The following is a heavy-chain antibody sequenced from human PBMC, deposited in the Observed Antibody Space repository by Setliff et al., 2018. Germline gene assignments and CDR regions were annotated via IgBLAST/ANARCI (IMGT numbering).Heavy chain of an antibody. CDR2: IYTSGTT. CDR3: ARIAYGSGSYYFDY. D-gene: IGHD3-10*01. J-gene: IGHJ4*02. CDR1: GASISSYY. V-gene: IGHV4-4*08. Sequence: SETLSLTCSVSGASISSYYWSWIRQPPGKGLEWIGYIYTSGTTRYNPSLKSRVTISIDTSKSQFSLNLSSVTAADTAVYYCARIAYGSGSYYFDYWGQGTLVTVSS.